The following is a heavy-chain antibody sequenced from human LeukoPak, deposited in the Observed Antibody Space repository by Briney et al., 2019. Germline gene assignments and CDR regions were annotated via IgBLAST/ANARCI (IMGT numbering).Heavy chain of an antibody. V-gene: IGHV3-23*01. Sequence: GGSLRLSCAASGFTFSNYAMSWVRQAPGKGLEWVSVISGGGTIYYAESVKGRFTISRDNSKNTLYLQMNSLRAEDTAVYYCAREEGLAPPFDYWGQGTQVTVSS. D-gene: IGHD3-3*01. J-gene: IGHJ4*02. CDR2: ISGGGTI. CDR1: GFTFSNYA. CDR3: AREEGLAPPFDY.